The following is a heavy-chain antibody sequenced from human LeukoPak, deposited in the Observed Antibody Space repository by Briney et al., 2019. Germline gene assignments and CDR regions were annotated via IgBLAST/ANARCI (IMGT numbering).Heavy chain of an antibody. J-gene: IGHJ4*02. V-gene: IGHV3-53*01. Sequence: GGSLRLSCAASGFIVSSNYMSWVRQAPGKGLEWVLVISSGGNTYYADSVKGRFTISRDNSKNTVFIQMNSLRAEDTAVYYCAREVRGYYFDYWGQGTLVTVSS. CDR2: ISSGGNT. CDR3: AREVRGYYFDY. CDR1: GFIVSSNY. D-gene: IGHD3-22*01.